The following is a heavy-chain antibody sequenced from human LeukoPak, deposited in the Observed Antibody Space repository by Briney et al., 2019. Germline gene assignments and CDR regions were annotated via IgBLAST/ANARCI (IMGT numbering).Heavy chain of an antibody. CDR1: RFTFSSYA. J-gene: IGHJ4*02. CDR2: ISGSGGST. CDR3: AKAVGYDFWSGYYSGVYFDY. V-gene: IGHV3-23*01. Sequence: GGSLRLSCAASRFTFSSYAMSWVRQAPGKGLEWVSAISGSGGSTYYADSVKGRFTISRDNSKNTLYLQMNSLRAEDTAVYYCAKAVGYDFWSGYYSGVYFDYWGQGTLVTVSS. D-gene: IGHD3-3*01.